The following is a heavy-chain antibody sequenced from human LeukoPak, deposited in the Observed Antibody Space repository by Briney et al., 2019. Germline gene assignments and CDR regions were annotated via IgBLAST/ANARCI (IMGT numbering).Heavy chain of an antibody. Sequence: GGSLRLSCAASGFTFSSNAMSWARQAPGKGLEWVSGISGGGGSTYYADSVKGRFTISSDNSKNTLYLQMNSLRAEDTAAYYCAKTRGYSNSWYDYWGQGTLVTVSS. CDR1: GFTFSSNA. CDR2: ISGGGGST. D-gene: IGHD6-13*01. J-gene: IGHJ4*02. CDR3: AKTRGYSNSWYDY. V-gene: IGHV3-23*01.